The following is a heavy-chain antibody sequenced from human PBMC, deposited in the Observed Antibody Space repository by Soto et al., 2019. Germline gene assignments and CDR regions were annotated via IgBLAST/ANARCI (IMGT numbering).Heavy chain of an antibody. CDR3: ARLIGPCSGGSCYFYLGFDP. Sequence: QLQLQESGPGLVKPSETLSLTCTVSGGSISSSSYYWGWIRQPPGKGLEWIGSIYYSGSTYYNPSLKSRVTISVDTSKNQFSLKLSSVTAADTAVYYCARLIGPCSGGSCYFYLGFDPWGQGTLVTVSS. J-gene: IGHJ5*02. CDR1: GGSISSSSYY. V-gene: IGHV4-39*01. CDR2: IYYSGST. D-gene: IGHD2-15*01.